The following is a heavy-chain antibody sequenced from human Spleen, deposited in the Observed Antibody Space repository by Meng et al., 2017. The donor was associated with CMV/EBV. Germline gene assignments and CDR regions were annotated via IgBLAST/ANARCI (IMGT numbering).Heavy chain of an antibody. Sequence: ASVKVSCKASGYTFIGYYIHWVRQAPGQGLEWMGWINPNSGGTNYARKFQGRVNMTRDTSIRTAYMELSSLTSDDTAVYYCARERVWELRYYYYYGMYVWGQGTTVTVSS. CDR1: GYTFIGYY. CDR2: INPNSGGT. CDR3: ARERVWELRYYYYYGMYV. V-gene: IGHV1-2*02. D-gene: IGHD1-26*01. J-gene: IGHJ6*02.